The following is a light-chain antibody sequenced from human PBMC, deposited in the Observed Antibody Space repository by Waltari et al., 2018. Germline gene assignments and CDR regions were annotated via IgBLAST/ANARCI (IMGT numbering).Light chain of an antibody. V-gene: IGKV1-17*03. CDR1: QAINVF. J-gene: IGKJ2*01. CDR3: LQHKTYPHS. CDR2: AAS. Sequence: DIQMTQSPSVMYASVGDRVPITCRASQAINVFAGWFQQRPGEAPRRLIYAASTLQIGVPSRFSGSGYGTEFTLTISSLQPEDFATYYCLQHKTYPHSFGQGTRVEIK.